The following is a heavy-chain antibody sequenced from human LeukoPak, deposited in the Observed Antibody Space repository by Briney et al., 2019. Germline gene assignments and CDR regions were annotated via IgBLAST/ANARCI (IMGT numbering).Heavy chain of an antibody. D-gene: IGHD3-3*01. J-gene: IGHJ4*02. CDR3: AKDRPAYYDFWSGPFDY. V-gene: IGHV3-23*01. Sequence: GGSLRLSCAASGFTFSSYAMSWVRQAPGKGLEWVSAISGSGGSTYYADSVKGRFTISRDNSKNTLYLQMNSLRAEDTAVYYCAKDRPAYYDFWSGPFDYWGQGTLVTVSS. CDR1: GFTFSSYA. CDR2: ISGSGGST.